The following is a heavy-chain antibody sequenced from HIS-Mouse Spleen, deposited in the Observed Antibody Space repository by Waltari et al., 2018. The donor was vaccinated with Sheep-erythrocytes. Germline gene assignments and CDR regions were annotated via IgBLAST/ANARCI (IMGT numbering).Heavy chain of an antibody. D-gene: IGHD5-12*01. CDR3: ARVDSGYEGGRRYYYYGMDV. Sequence: EVQLVESGGGLVQPGGSLRLSCAASGFTFSSYWMPWVRQAPGKGLVWVSRINSDGSSTSYADSVKGRFTISRDNAKNTLYLQMNSLRAEDTAVYYCARVDSGYEGGRRYYYYGMDVWGQGTTVTVSS. CDR1: GFTFSSYW. J-gene: IGHJ6*02. CDR2: INSDGSST. V-gene: IGHV3-74*01.